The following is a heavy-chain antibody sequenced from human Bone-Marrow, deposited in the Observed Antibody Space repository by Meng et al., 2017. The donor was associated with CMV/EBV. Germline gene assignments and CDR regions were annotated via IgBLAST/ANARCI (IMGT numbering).Heavy chain of an antibody. J-gene: IGHJ6*02. Sequence: SVKVSCKASGYTFTGYYMHWVRQAPGQGLEWMGGIIPIFGTANYAQKFQGRVTITTDESTSTAYMELSSLRSEDTAVYYCARGWELLSYYYYGMDVWGQGTTVTVSS. V-gene: IGHV1-69*05. CDR3: ARGWELLSYYYYGMDV. CDR2: IIPIFGTA. D-gene: IGHD1-26*01. CDR1: GYTFTGYY.